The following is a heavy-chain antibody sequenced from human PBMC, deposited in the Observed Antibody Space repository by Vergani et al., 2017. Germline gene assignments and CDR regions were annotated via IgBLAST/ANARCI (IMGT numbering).Heavy chain of an antibody. CDR2: ISWNSGSI. Sequence: EVQLVESGGGLVQPGRSLRLSCAASGFTFDDYAMHWVRQAPGKGLEWVSGISWNSGSIGYADSVKGRFTISRDNAKNSLYLQMNSLRAEDTALYYCSKGGAYSSSYRRAFDIWGQGTMVTGSS. V-gene: IGHV3-9*01. CDR3: SKGGAYSSSYRRAFDI. D-gene: IGHD6-13*01. CDR1: GFTFDDYA. J-gene: IGHJ3*02.